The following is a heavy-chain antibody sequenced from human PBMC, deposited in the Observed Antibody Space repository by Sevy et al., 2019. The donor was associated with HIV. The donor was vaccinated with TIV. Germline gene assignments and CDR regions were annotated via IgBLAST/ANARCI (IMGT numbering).Heavy chain of an antibody. Sequence: ASVKVSCKASGYIFTDYYIHWVRQAPGQGLEWMAWINSDSGVTNYAQKFQGEVTVTRARSLSTAYLELTRLKSNDTAIYYCARLTTQPTSDLYGMDVWGQGTTVTVSS. V-gene: IGHV1-2*02. CDR3: ARLTTQPTSDLYGMDV. CDR2: INSDSGVT. D-gene: IGHD4-17*01. J-gene: IGHJ6*02. CDR1: GYIFTDYY.